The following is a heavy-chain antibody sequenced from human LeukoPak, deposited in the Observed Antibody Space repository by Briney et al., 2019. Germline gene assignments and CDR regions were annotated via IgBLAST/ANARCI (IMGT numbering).Heavy chain of an antibody. Sequence: GGSLRLSCAASGFTFSTQTINWVRQAPGKGLEWVSSISSNSTYRYYADSVKGRFTISRDNAKNSLFLQMNSLRAEDTAVYYCATDPPYSRSGLYFDYWGQGTLVTVSP. CDR1: GFTFSTQT. D-gene: IGHD6-13*01. CDR2: ISSNSTYR. J-gene: IGHJ4*02. V-gene: IGHV3-21*06. CDR3: ATDPPYSRSGLYFDY.